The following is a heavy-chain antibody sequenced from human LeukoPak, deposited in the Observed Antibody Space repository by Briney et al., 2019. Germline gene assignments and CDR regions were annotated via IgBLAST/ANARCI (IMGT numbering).Heavy chain of an antibody. J-gene: IGHJ6*03. D-gene: IGHD3-10*01. CDR3: ARALYFGELGYYYMDF. V-gene: IGHV4-4*07. Sequence: SETLSLTCTVSGDSISTYCWTWVRQPAGKGLEWVGRFSIRGSTQYNPSLRSRVTMSADTSKNQFSLMVTSLTAADTAVYYCARALYFGELGYYYMDFWGRGTPVTVSS. CDR1: GDSISTYC. CDR2: FSIRGST.